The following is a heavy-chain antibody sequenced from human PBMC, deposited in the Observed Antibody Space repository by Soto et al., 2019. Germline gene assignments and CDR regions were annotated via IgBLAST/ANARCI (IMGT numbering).Heavy chain of an antibody. J-gene: IGHJ5*02. CDR2: ISGSGCST. D-gene: IGHD1-20*01. Sequence: GGSLRLSCAASGFTFSSYAMSWVRQAPGKVLEWVSAISGSGCSTYYADSVKGRFIISRNNSKNTLYLQMNSLRAEDTAVYYCAKDLSDITGTPFDPWGQGTLVTVSS. CDR3: AKDLSDITGTPFDP. V-gene: IGHV3-23*01. CDR1: GFTFSSYA.